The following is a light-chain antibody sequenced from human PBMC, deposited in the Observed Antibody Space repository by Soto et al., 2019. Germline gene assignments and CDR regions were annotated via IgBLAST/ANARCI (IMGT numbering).Light chain of an antibody. CDR3: QQRSNWPPWT. V-gene: IGKV3-11*01. CDR2: DAS. Sequence: EIVVTQSPATLSLSPGERATLSCRASQSVSSYLAWYQQKPGQAPRLLIYDASNRATGIPARFSGSGSGTDFTPTISSLEPEDFAVYYCQQRSNWPPWTFXQGTKVDIK. J-gene: IGKJ1*01. CDR1: QSVSSY.